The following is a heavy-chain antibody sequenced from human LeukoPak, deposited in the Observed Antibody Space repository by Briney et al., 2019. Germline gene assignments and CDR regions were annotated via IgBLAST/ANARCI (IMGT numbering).Heavy chain of an antibody. V-gene: IGHV1-2*02. CDR2: INPNSGGT. CDR3: ARASVTTLGGLDY. Sequence: ASVKVSCKASGYTFTGYYMHWVRQAPGQGLEWMGWINPNSGGTNYAQKFQGRVTMTRDTSISTAYMELSRLRSEDTAVYYCARASVTTLGGLDYWGQGTLVTVSS. J-gene: IGHJ4*02. D-gene: IGHD4-17*01. CDR1: GYTFTGYY.